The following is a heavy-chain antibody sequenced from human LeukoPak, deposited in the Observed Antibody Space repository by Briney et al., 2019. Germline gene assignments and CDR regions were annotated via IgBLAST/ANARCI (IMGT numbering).Heavy chain of an antibody. D-gene: IGHD2-21*01. V-gene: IGHV3-21*01. CDR3: ARSGEGGDYFDY. J-gene: IGHJ4*02. CDR1: GFTFSSYS. Sequence: GGSLRLSCAASGFTFSSYSMNWVRQAPGKGLEWVSSISSSSSYIYYADSVKGRFTISRDNAKNSLYLQMNSLRAEDTAVYYCARSGEGGDYFDYWGQGTLVTVSS. CDR2: ISSSSSYI.